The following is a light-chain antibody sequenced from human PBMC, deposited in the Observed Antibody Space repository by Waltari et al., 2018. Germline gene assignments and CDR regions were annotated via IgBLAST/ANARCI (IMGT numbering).Light chain of an antibody. Sequence: QSALTQPASVSGSPGQSLTISCTGTSSDVGSYNLVSWYQHHPGKAPKVMIYEGSKRPSGVSNRFSGSKSGNTASLTISGLQAEDEADYYCCSYAGSTASVMFGGGTKLTVL. CDR2: EGS. V-gene: IGLV2-23*01. CDR1: SSDVGSYNL. CDR3: CSYAGSTASVM. J-gene: IGLJ3*02.